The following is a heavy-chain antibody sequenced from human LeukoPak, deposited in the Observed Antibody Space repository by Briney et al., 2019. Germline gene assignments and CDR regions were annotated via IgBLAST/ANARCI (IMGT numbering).Heavy chain of an antibody. Sequence: GGSLRLSCAASGFTFSSYAMSWVRQAPGKGLEWVSGISWNSGSIGYADSVKGRFTISRDNAKNSLYLQMNSLRAEDTALYYCAKDKWSYYDSSGYPDYWGQGTLVTVSS. V-gene: IGHV3-9*01. CDR2: ISWNSGSI. CDR3: AKDKWSYYDSSGYPDY. D-gene: IGHD3-22*01. CDR1: GFTFSSYA. J-gene: IGHJ4*02.